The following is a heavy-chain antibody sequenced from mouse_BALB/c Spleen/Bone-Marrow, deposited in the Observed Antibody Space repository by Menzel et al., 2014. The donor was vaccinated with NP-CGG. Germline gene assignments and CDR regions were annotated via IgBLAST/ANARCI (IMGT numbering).Heavy chain of an antibody. CDR1: GFTFSGYG. CDR2: ISGSGSST. CDR3: ARGRDWFDY. Sequence: DVHLVESGGGLVQPGGSLKLSCAASGFTFSGYGMSWVRQTPDKGLELVATISGSGSSTYYPDSVKGRFTISRDNARNTLYLQTSSLKSEDTAMYYCARGRDWFDYWGQGTTLTVSS. D-gene: IGHD3-3*01. V-gene: IGHV5-6-3*01. J-gene: IGHJ2*01.